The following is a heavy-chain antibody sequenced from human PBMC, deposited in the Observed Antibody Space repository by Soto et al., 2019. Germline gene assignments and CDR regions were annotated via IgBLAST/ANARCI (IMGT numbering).Heavy chain of an antibody. D-gene: IGHD3-10*01. CDR3: AKAGGSGGYYAERDYYFDY. J-gene: IGHJ4*02. Sequence: EVQLLESGGGLVQPGGSLRLSCAASGFTFNRYAMSWVRQAPGKGLEWVSTISGSGGSTYYADSVQGRFSISRDNSKNTLSLQVNSLRAEDTAIYYWAKAGGSGGYYAERDYYFDYWGQGTLVTVSS. CDR1: GFTFNRYA. CDR2: ISGSGGST. V-gene: IGHV3-23*01.